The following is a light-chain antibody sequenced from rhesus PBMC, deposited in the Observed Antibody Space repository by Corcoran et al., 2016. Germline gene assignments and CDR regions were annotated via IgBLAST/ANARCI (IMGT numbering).Light chain of an antibody. CDR3: QQRSNLWT. V-gene: IGKV3-24*04. J-gene: IGKJ1*01. CDR1: QSVGSY. CDR2: GAA. Sequence: ETVVTQSPATLSLSPGERATLSCRASQSVGSYLAWYQQKPGQAPRLLIYGAASRATGIPDRFSGRGSVTDFTLTISSLGPEDVGVYCFQQRSNLWTFGQGTKVEIK.